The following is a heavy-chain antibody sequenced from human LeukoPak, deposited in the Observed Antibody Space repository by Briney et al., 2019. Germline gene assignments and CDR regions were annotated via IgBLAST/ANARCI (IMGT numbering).Heavy chain of an antibody. CDR1: GHTFSGYY. CDR3: AREAVAGTNYYYYYYMDV. J-gene: IGHJ6*03. V-gene: IGHV1-2*02. Sequence: GASVKVSCKASGHTFSGYYMHWVRQAPGQGLEWMGWINPNSGGTNYAQKFQGRVTMTRDTSISTAYMELSRLRSDDTAVYYCAREAVAGTNYYYYYYMDVWGKGTTVTVSS. D-gene: IGHD6-19*01. CDR2: INPNSGGT.